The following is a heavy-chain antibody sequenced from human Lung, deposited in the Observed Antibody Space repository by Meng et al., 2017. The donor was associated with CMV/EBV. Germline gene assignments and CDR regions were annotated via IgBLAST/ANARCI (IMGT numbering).Heavy chain of an antibody. CDR1: GFTFSGYA. CDR2: ISGNGGGT. CDR3: ARLLVLTNCYDSSGYEGAFDT. D-gene: IGHD3-22*01. Sequence: GGSXRLXCAASGFTFSGYAMSWIRQAPGKGLEWVSVISGNGGGTYYADSAKGRFTISRDHSKDTVFLQMNSLRVEDTAVYYCARLLVLTNCYDSSGYEGAFDTXGQGXMVTVSS. J-gene: IGHJ3*02. V-gene: IGHV3-23*01.